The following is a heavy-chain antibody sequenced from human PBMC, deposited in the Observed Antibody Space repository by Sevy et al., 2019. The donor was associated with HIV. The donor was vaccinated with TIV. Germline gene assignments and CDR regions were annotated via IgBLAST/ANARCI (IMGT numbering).Heavy chain of an antibody. CDR1: GFSFNNYD. CDR2: ISSSSSHI. Sequence: GGSLRLSCAASGFSFNNYDMNWARQAPGKGLEWISYISSSSSHIYYANSVKGRFTISRDNANNSLSVQMNSLRAEDTAVYYCAREGGYTDQGMDVWGQGTTVTVS. J-gene: IGHJ6*02. D-gene: IGHD5-12*01. V-gene: IGHV3-48*01. CDR3: AREGGYTDQGMDV.